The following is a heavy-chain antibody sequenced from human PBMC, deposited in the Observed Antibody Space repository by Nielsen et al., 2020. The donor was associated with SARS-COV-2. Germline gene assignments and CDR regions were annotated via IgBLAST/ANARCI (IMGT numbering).Heavy chain of an antibody. CDR3: AKARMTTVFDY. Sequence: GESLKISCAASGFTFSSYAMSWVRQAPGKGLEWVPAISGSGGSTYYADSVKGRFTISRDNSKNTLYLQMNSLRAEDTAVYYCAKARMTTVFDYWGQETLVTVSS. J-gene: IGHJ4*02. CDR1: GFTFSSYA. CDR2: ISGSGGST. D-gene: IGHD4-17*01. V-gene: IGHV3-23*01.